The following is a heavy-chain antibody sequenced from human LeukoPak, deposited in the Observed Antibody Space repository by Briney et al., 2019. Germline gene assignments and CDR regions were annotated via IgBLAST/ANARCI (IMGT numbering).Heavy chain of an antibody. D-gene: IGHD5-24*01. J-gene: IGHJ4*02. CDR3: ARERRRDRYNYKDY. V-gene: IGHV3-30*04. Sequence: PGGSLRLSCAVSGFTFSAYGMHWVRQAPGKGLEWVAVISYDGSYQAYADSVKGRFTVSRDSSKNTLYLQLNSLRPEDTGLYYCARERRRDRYNYKDYWGQGTQVSVSS. CDR2: ISYDGSYQ. CDR1: GFTFSAYG.